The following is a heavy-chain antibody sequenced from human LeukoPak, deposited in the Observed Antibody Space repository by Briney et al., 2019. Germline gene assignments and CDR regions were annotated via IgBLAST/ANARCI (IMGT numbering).Heavy chain of an antibody. V-gene: IGHV3-7*03. J-gene: IGHJ4*02. D-gene: IGHD6-13*01. CDR2: IKQDGSET. CDR1: GFTFTTYW. Sequence: GGSLRLSCAASGFTFTTYWMTWVRQAPGKGLEWVANIKQDGSETYYVDSVKGRFTISRDNAKNSLYLQMSSLGAEDTAVYYCARDSGGRVYNYWGQGTLVTVSS. CDR3: ARDSGGRVYNY.